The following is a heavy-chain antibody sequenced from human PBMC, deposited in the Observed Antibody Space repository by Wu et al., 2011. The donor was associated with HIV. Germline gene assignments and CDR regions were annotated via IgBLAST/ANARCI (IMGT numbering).Heavy chain of an antibody. CDR2: ISGYNGNT. CDR3: AILSVTGTNEDF. CDR1: NYIFDHYG. J-gene: IGHJ4*02. Sequence: QVQLVQSGPEVKKPGASVKVSCKASNYIFDHYGVTWVRQAPGQGLEWVGWISGYNGNTNSALKMEGRVTMTTDTSTTIAYMELTSLRSDDTAVYYCAILSVTGTNEDFWGQGTLVTVSS. V-gene: IGHV1-18*01. D-gene: IGHD6-19*01.